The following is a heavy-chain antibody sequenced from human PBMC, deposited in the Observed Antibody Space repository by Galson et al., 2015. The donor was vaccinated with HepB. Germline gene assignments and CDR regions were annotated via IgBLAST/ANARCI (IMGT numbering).Heavy chain of an antibody. J-gene: IGHJ3*02. D-gene: IGHD3-16*01. CDR3: ARLAPHYDYVWGIGATGVAFDI. Sequence: QSGAEVKKPGESLRISCTGSGYSFTSYWISWVRQMPGKGLEWMGRIDPSDSYTNYSPSFQGHVTISADKSISTAYLQWSSLKASDTAMYYCARLAPHYDYVWGIGATGVAFDIWGQGTMVTVSS. CDR1: GYSFTSYW. V-gene: IGHV5-10-1*01. CDR2: IDPSDSYT.